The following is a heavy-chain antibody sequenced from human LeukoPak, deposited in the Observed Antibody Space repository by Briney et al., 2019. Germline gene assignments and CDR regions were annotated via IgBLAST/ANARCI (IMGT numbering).Heavy chain of an antibody. V-gene: IGHV3-23*01. Sequence: PGGSLRLSCAASGFTFSSYAMSWVRQAPGKGLEWVSAISGSGGSTYYADSVKGRFTISRDNSKNTLYLQMNSLRAEDTAVYYCAKGPYDFWSGPIEGCAFDIWGQGTMVTVSS. CDR2: ISGSGGST. CDR1: GFTFSSYA. D-gene: IGHD3-3*01. J-gene: IGHJ3*02. CDR3: AKGPYDFWSGPIEGCAFDI.